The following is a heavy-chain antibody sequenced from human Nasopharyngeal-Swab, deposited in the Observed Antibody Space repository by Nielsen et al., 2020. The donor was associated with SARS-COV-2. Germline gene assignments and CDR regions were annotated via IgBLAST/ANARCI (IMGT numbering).Heavy chain of an antibody. CDR1: GFTFSDYY. CDR2: ISSSGSTI. D-gene: IGHD3-22*01. V-gene: IGHV3-11*01. J-gene: IGHJ5*02. Sequence: GGSLRLSCAASGFTFSDYYMSWIRQAPGKGLEWVSYISSSGSTIYYADSVKGRFTISRDNAKNSLYLQMNSLRVEDTAVYYCARTYYYDSSGYYYVWFDPWGQGTLVTVSS. CDR3: ARTYYYDSSGYYYVWFDP.